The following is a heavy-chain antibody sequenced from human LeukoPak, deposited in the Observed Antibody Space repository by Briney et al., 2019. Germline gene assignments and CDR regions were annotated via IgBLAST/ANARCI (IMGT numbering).Heavy chain of an antibody. V-gene: IGHV3-30*18. CDR2: ISSDGSNK. Sequence: PGGSLRLSCAASGITFSSYGMHWVRQAPGKGLEWVAIISSDGSNKYYADSVKGRFSISRDNSKNTLSLQMNSLRTEDTAVYYCAKGPRDSGIYWGFGPRDYYHYDMDVWGQGTTVTVSS. CDR3: AKGPRDSGIYWGFGPRDYYHYDMDV. J-gene: IGHJ6*02. D-gene: IGHD1-26*01. CDR1: GITFSSYG.